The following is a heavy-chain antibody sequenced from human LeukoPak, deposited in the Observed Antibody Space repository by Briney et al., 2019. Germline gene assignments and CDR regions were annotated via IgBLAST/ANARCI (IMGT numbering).Heavy chain of an antibody. CDR2: IRYDGNNL. CDR1: GFTFSNYG. D-gene: IGHD3-10*01. J-gene: IGHJ4*02. V-gene: IGHV3-30*02. CDR3: AKDRELLWFGELFDY. Sequence: GSLRLSCGASGFTFSNYGMLWVRQAPGKGLEWVAFIRYDGNNLLYADSVKGRFIISRDNSKNTLYLQMNSLRAEDTAVYYCAKDRELLWFGELFDYWGQGTLVTVSS.